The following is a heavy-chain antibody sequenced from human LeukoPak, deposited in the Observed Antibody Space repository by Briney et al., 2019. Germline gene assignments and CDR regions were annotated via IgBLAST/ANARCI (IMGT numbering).Heavy chain of an antibody. D-gene: IGHD4-17*01. V-gene: IGHV3-64D*09. CDR1: GFTFSSYA. Sequence: GGSLRLSCSASGFTFSSYAMHWVRQAPGKGLEYVSAISSNGGSTYYADSVKGRFTISRDNSKNTLYLQMSSLRAEDTAVYYCVKVPLHYGVYFDYWGQGTLVTVSS. J-gene: IGHJ4*02. CDR2: ISSNGGST. CDR3: VKVPLHYGVYFDY.